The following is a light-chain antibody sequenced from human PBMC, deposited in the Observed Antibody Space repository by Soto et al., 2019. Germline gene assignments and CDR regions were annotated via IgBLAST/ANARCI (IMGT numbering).Light chain of an antibody. Sequence: QSVLTKPASVSGSPGQSITISCTGTSSDVGGYNYVCWYQQHPGKAPKLIIHDVTNRPSGVSDRFSASKSGNTASLSISGLQAEDEADYYCSSYTSINTVLFGGGTKLTVL. J-gene: IGLJ2*01. CDR3: SSYTSINTVL. CDR2: DVT. CDR1: SSDVGGYNY. V-gene: IGLV2-14*03.